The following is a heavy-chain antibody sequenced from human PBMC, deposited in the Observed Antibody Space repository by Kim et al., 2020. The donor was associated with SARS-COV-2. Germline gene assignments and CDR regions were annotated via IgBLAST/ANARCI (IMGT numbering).Heavy chain of an antibody. Sequence: GGSLRLSCAASGFIFSDDYMDWVRQAPGKGLEWVGRIRNKANSYTTEYAASVRGRFIISRDDSKNSLYLQMNSLKTEDTAVYYCARPTGSGSYYTDFDYWGQGTLVTVSS. J-gene: IGHJ4*02. D-gene: IGHD3-10*01. CDR3: ARPTGSGSYYTDFDY. CDR2: IRNKANSYTT. V-gene: IGHV3-72*01. CDR1: GFIFSDDY.